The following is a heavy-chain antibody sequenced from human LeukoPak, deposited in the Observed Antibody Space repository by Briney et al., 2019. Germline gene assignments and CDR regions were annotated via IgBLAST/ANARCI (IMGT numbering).Heavy chain of an antibody. CDR1: GGTFSSYA. CDR3: ARVVPAAKIDY. J-gene: IGHJ4*02. CDR2: IIPIFGTA. Sequence: SVKVSCKASGGTFSSYAISWVRQAPGQGLEWMGGIIPIFGTANYAQKFQGRVTITADESTSTAYMELSSLRSEDTAVYYCARVVPAAKIDYWGQGTMVTVSS. V-gene: IGHV1-69*13. D-gene: IGHD2-2*01.